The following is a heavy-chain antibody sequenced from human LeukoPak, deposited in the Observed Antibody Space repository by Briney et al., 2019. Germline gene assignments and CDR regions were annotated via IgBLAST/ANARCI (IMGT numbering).Heavy chain of an antibody. V-gene: IGHV1-69*13. D-gene: IGHD6-13*01. CDR3: ASAPRYSSSWPNNWFDP. CDR1: GGILSPYS. Sequence: ASVKVSCKTSGGILSPYSIIWIRQAPGQGLEWMGGIIPIFGTANYAQKFQGRVTITADESTSTAYMELSSLRSEDTAVYFCASAPRYSSSWPNNWFDPWGQGTLVTVSS. J-gene: IGHJ5*02. CDR2: IIPIFGTA.